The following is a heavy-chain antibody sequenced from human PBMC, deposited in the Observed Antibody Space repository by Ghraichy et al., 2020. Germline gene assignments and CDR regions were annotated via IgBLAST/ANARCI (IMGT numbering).Heavy chain of an antibody. D-gene: IGHD4-23*01. V-gene: IGHV4-34*01. J-gene: IGHJ4*02. CDR2: INHSGST. CDR1: GGSFSGYY. CDR3: ARGAVADY. Sequence: SETLSLTCAVYGGSFSGYYWSWIRQPPGKGLEWIGEINHSGSTNYNPSLKSRVTISVDTSKNQFSLKLSSVTAADTAVYYCARGAVADYWGQGTLVTVSS.